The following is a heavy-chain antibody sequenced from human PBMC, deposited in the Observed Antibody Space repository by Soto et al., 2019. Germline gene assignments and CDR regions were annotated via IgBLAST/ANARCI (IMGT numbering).Heavy chain of an antibody. V-gene: IGHV5-10-1*01. D-gene: IGHD2-15*01. Sequence: PGESLKISCKGSGYSFTSYWLSWVRPMPGKGVEWMGMIDPSDSYTNYSRSFQGHVTISADKSISTAYLQWSSLKASDTAMYYSASLVGSEKRGPPNYYYYGMDVWGQGTTVTVSS. CDR3: ASLVGSEKRGPPNYYYYGMDV. CDR2: IDPSDSYT. CDR1: GYSFTSYW. J-gene: IGHJ6*02.